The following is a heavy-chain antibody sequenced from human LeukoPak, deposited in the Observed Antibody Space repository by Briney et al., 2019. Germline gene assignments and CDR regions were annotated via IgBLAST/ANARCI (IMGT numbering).Heavy chain of an antibody. CDR2: IYYSGST. V-gene: IGHV4-59*06. CDR3: ARRGFGYYDSSGYYYFDY. D-gene: IGHD3-22*01. CDR1: GGSISSHY. Sequence: PSETLSLTCTVSGGSISSHYWSWIRQHPGKGLEWIGYIYYSGSTYYNPSLKSRVTISVDTSKNQFSLKLSSVTAADTAVYYCARRGFGYYDSSGYYYFDYWGQGTLVTVSS. J-gene: IGHJ4*02.